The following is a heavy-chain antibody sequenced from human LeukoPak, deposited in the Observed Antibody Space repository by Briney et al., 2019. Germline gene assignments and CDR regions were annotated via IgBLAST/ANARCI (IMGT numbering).Heavy chain of an antibody. J-gene: IGHJ3*02. CDR3: AKGDDIAMTNGAFDI. Sequence: PGGSLRLSCAASGLTFTTSVINWVRQAPGKGGEWVAALSDDGRDKYYAECVKGRFTISRDNSKNTVHLQMNSLRAEDTAVYYCAKGDDIAMTNGAFDIWGQGTMVTVSS. V-gene: IGHV3-30*18. CDR2: LSDDGRDK. D-gene: IGHD5-18*01. CDR1: GLTFTTSV.